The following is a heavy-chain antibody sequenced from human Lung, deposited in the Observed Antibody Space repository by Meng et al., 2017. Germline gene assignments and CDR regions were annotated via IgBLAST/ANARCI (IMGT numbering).Heavy chain of an antibody. Sequence: QGQRVQSGGEVKKPGASVKGSCEASGYTLSSDGFSWVRQAPGQGREWLGWINTYNGKTDYAQKFQGRITMTTDTFTSTAYMELRNLRSDDTAVYYCATRGNPYLNCWGQGTLVTVSS. CDR1: GYTLSSDG. J-gene: IGHJ4*02. V-gene: IGHV1-18*01. CDR2: INTYNGKT. CDR3: ATRGNPYLNC.